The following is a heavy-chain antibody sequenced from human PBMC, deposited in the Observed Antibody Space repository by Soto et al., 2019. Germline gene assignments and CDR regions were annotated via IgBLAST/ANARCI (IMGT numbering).Heavy chain of an antibody. Sequence: ASVKVSCKASGYTFTSYDINWVRQATGQGLEWMGWMNPHSGNTGYAQNFQGRVTMTRNISTTTAYMELNSLRAEDTAVYYCARDLEGMDVWGQGTTVTVSS. J-gene: IGHJ6*02. CDR3: ARDLEGMDV. CDR2: MNPHSGNT. V-gene: IGHV1-8*01. CDR1: GYTFTSYD.